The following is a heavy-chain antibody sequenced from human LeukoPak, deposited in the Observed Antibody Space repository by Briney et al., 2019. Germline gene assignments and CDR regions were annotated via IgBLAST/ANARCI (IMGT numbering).Heavy chain of an antibody. CDR3: ARDRGLVGATHYFDY. CDR2: IWYDGSNK. V-gene: IGHV3-33*01. D-gene: IGHD1-26*01. CDR1: GFTFSSYG. Sequence: GRSLRLSCAASGFTFSSYGMHWVRQAPGKGLEWVAVIWYDGSNKYYADSVKGRFTISRDNSKNTLYLQMNSLRAEDTAVYYCARDRGLVGATHYFDYWRRGTLVTVS. J-gene: IGHJ4*02.